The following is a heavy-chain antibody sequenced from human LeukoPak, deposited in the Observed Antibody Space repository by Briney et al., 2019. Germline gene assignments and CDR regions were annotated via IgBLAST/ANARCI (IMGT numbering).Heavy chain of an antibody. CDR2: ISWNSGSI. Sequence: HPGGSLRLSCAASGFTFDDYAMHWVRQAPGKGLEWVSGISWNSGSIGYADSVKGRFTISRDNAKNSLYLQMNSLRAEDTALYYCAKDMIRGSYLGFDYWGQGTLVTVSS. CDR3: AKDMIRGSYLGFDY. D-gene: IGHD1-26*01. CDR1: GFTFDDYA. V-gene: IGHV3-9*01. J-gene: IGHJ4*02.